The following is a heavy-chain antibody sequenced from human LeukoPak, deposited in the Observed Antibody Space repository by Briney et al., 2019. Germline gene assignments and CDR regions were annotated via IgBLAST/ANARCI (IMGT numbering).Heavy chain of an antibody. CDR3: ARGRYMDV. V-gene: IGHV1-8*02. J-gene: IGHJ6*03. CDR2: MNPKSGDT. Sequence: ASVKVSCKTSGYIFIDYEISWVRQAPGQGLEWMGWMNPKSGDTGYGQTFQGRITITRDSSISTVYMELSSLRSEDTALYYCARGRYMDVWGKGTTVTVSS. CDR1: GYIFIDYE.